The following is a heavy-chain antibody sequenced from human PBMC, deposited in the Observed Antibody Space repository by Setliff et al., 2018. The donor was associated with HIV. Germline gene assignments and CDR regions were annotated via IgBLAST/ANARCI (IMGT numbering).Heavy chain of an antibody. D-gene: IGHD6-13*01. CDR1: GGSFGGYY. J-gene: IGHJ5*02. CDR3: ARHRYSSSINWFDP. CDR2: IIYNGGT. Sequence: PSETLSLTCAVYGGSFGGYYWSWIRQSPGKGLEWIGEIIYNGGTNYNPSLKSRVSISLDTSKNQFSLKLTSVTATDTAVYYCARHRYSSSINWFDPWGQGTLVTVSS. V-gene: IGHV4-34*12.